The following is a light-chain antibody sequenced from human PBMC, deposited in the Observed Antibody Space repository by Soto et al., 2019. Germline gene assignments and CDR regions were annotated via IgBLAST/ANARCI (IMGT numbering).Light chain of an antibody. CDR2: DVN. J-gene: IGLJ1*01. CDR3: NSYTSSSTYV. V-gene: IGLV2-11*01. CDR1: NNDVGFYNY. Sequence: QSVLTQPRSVSGSPGQSVTISCTGTNNDVGFYNYVSWYQQQLGKAPKLLIYDVNKRPSGVPPRFSGSKSGNTASLTISGLQTDDEADYYCNSYTSSSTYVFGTGTKVTVL.